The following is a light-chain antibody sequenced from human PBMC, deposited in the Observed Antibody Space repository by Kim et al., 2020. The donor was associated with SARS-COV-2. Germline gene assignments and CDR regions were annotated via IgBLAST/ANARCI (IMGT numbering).Light chain of an antibody. CDR3: SSFKRGSTLV. J-gene: IGLJ2*01. Sequence: SAPIPCTGTTSNIGTYTRVSWYQQSPGTATKLMIYEVNNRPSGVPNRFSGSKSGNTASLTISGLQAEDEGDYYCSSFKRGSTLVFGGGTKLTVL. CDR2: EVN. V-gene: IGLV2-18*02. CDR1: TSNIGTYTR.